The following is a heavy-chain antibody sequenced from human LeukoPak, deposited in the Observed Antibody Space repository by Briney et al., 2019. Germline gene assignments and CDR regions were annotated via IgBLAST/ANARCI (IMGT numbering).Heavy chain of an antibody. CDR1: GGSISSSSYY. Sequence: SETLSLTCTVSGGSISSSSYYWGWIRQPPGKGLEWIGSIYYSGSTYYNPSLKSRVTISVDTSKNQFSLKLSSVTAADTAVYYCARVGESGYGGYVRGWGQGTLVTVSS. J-gene: IGHJ4*02. CDR2: IYYSGST. CDR3: ARVGESGYGGYVRG. V-gene: IGHV4-39*01. D-gene: IGHD4-17*01.